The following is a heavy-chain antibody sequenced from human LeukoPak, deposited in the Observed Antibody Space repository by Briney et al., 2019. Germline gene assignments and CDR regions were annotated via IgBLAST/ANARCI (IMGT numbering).Heavy chain of an antibody. CDR3: ARDYGTTTTTKRWGCFDY. J-gene: IGHJ4*02. CDR2: IWYDGSEK. D-gene: IGHD4-11*01. Sequence: GGSLRLSCAASGFTFSYNAMHWVRQAPGEGLEGVAVIWYDGSEKYYADSVKGRFTISRDNSKNTLFLQMNSLRAEDTAVYYCARDYGTTTTTKRWGCFDYWGQGALVTVSS. V-gene: IGHV3-33*01. CDR1: GFTFSYNA.